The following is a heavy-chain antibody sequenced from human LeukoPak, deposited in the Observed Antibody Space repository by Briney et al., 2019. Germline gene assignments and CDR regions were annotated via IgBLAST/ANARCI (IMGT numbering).Heavy chain of an antibody. CDR1: GGSISSYY. CDR2: IYYSGST. J-gene: IGHJ5*02. V-gene: IGHV4-59*01. D-gene: IGHD3-10*01. CDR3: ARGRRSRYGSGSYYKYNWFDP. Sequence: ASETLSLTCTVSGGSISSYYWSWIRQPPGKGLEWIGYIYYSGSTNYNPSLKSRVTISVDTSKNQFSLKLSSVTAADTAVYYCARGRRSRYGSGSYYKYNWFDPWGQGTLVTVSS.